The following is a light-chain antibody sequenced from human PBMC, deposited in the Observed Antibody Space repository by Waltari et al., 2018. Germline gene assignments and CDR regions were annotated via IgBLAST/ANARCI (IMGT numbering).Light chain of an antibody. V-gene: IGKV4-1*01. CDR3: QQYYSSPHT. J-gene: IGKJ2*01. CDR2: WAS. Sequence: DIVMTQSPHSLAASLGEGTTIICKSSQSVLYSSDNKNYLAWYQQKPGQPPKLLIYWASTRESGVPDRFSGSGSGTDFTLTISSLQAEDVAVFYCQQYYSSPHTFGQGTKLEIK. CDR1: QSVLYSSDNKNY.